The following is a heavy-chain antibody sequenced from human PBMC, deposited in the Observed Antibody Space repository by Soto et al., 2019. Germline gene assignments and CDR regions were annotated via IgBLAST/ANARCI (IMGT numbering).Heavy chain of an antibody. J-gene: IGHJ5*01. CDR2: IKYSGTT. D-gene: IGHD3-9*01. CDR1: GASVGSGGYY. CDR3: SRDVRYTGYSYWFDF. Sequence: VLLQEAGPGLVKPSQTMSIICNVSGASVGSGGYYWSWIRQVPGKGLECSGYIKYSGTTEYTPALKSRLSISLDKSKNAIALNLRSVTGADTAVYFCSRDVRYTGYSYWFDFWGQGTLVTVST. V-gene: IGHV4-31*03.